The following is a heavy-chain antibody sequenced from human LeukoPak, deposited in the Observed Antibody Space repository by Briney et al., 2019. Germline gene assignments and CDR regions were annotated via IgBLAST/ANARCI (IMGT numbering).Heavy chain of an antibody. D-gene: IGHD7-27*01. V-gene: IGHV4-39*01. CDR3: ARHFTGYYYYIDL. Sequence: SETLSLTCTVSGGSISTSRYYSGWVRQPPGKGLDWIGTMFYSGSTYYNPSLKSRVTISADTSKNQFSLKLTSVTAADTAVYYCARHFTGYYYYIDLWGKGTTVTVSS. J-gene: IGHJ6*03. CDR1: GGSISTSRYY. CDR2: MFYSGST.